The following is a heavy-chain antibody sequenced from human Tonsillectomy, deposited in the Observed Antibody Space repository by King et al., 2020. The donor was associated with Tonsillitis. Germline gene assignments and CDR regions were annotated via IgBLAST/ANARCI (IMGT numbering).Heavy chain of an antibody. CDR1: GFTFINYS. Sequence: VQLVESGGGLVQAGGSLRLSCAASGFTFINYSMNWVRQAPGKGLEWLSYISTTSSTIYYADSVKGRFTISRDNAKNSLYLQMNSLRAEDTAVYYCVRDREWELRVLDYWGQGTLVTVSS. V-gene: IGHV3-48*01. J-gene: IGHJ4*02. CDR2: ISTTSSTI. D-gene: IGHD1-26*01. CDR3: VRDREWELRVLDY.